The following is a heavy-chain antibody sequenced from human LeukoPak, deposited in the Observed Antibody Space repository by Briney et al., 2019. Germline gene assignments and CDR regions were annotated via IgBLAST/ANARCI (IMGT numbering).Heavy chain of an antibody. Sequence: SETLSLTCAVYGGSFSGYYWSWIRQPPGKGLEWIGEINHSGSTNYNPSLKSRVTISVDTSKNQFSLKLSSVTAADTAVYYCARDYYDSSGYSKYYYYYYMDVWGKGTTVTVSS. CDR1: GGSFSGYY. CDR2: INHSGST. J-gene: IGHJ6*03. CDR3: ARDYYDSSGYSKYYYYYYMDV. D-gene: IGHD3-22*01. V-gene: IGHV4-34*01.